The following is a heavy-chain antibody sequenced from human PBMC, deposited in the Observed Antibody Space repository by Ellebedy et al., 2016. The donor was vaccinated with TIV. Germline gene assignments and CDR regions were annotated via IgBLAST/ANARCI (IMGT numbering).Heavy chain of an antibody. CDR2: ISSSSSTI. J-gene: IGHJ2*01. CDR3: ARRATYDSSGYFFVAYFDL. D-gene: IGHD3-22*01. Sequence: GESLKISCAASGFTFSSYSMNWVRQAPGKGLEWVSYISSSSSTIYYADSVKGRFTISRDNAKNSLYLQMNSLRAEDTAVYYCARRATYDSSGYFFVAYFDLWGRGTLVTVSS. CDR1: GFTFSSYS. V-gene: IGHV3-48*04.